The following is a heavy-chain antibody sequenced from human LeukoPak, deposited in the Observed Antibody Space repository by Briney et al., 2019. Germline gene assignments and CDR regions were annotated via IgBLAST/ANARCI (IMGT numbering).Heavy chain of an antibody. J-gene: IGHJ4*02. CDR1: GGSISSSSYY. V-gene: IGHV4-39*07. CDR2: IYYSGST. CDR3: ASSLIVGARQPLRD. Sequence: SETLSLTCTVSGGSISSSSYYWGWIRQPPGKGLEWIGSIYYSGSTYYNPSLKSRVTISVDTSKNQFSLKLSSVTAADTAVYYCASSLIVGARQPLRDWGQGTLVTVSS. D-gene: IGHD1-26*01.